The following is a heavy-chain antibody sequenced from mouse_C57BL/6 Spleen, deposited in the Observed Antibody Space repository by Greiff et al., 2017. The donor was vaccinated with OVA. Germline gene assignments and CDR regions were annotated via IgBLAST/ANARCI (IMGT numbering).Heavy chain of an antibody. CDR1: GYTFTDYY. CDR2: INPNNGGT. V-gene: IGHV1-26*01. D-gene: IGHD2-10*02. J-gene: IGHJ4*01. Sequence: EVQLQQSGPELVKPGASVKISCKASGYTFTDYYMNWVKQSHGKSLEWIGDINPNNGGTSYNQKFKGKATLTVDKSSRTAYMELRSLTSEDSAVYYCAKYGNYPYAMDYWGQGTSVTVSS. CDR3: AKYGNYPYAMDY.